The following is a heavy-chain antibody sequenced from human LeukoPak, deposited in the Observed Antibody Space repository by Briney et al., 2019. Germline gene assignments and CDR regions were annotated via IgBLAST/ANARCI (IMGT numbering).Heavy chain of an antibody. D-gene: IGHD5-12*01. CDR2: IYYSVST. Sequence: PSETLSLTCTVHGDSISSSRYYTGWSRQPPGKGLEWIGRIYYSVSTDYQPSLKSHLTLSVKQSQNRSSLKLSSGPAAATPGYYCARSPSGWLRWVYYYYMDVWGKGTTVTVPS. V-gene: IGHV4-39*01. J-gene: IGHJ6*03. CDR1: GDSISSSRYY. CDR3: ARSPSGWLRWVYYYYMDV.